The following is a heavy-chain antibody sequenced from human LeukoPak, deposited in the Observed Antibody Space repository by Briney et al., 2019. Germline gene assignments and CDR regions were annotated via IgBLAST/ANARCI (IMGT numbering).Heavy chain of an antibody. Sequence: MPGGSLRLSCAASGFTFSTYTMNWVRQAPGKGLEWVSSISGSSSYIYYADSVKGRFTISRDNAKNTLYLQMNSLRAEDTAVYYCARDAVDTANAVWGQGTTVTVSS. CDR3: ARDAVDTANAV. V-gene: IGHV3-21*01. J-gene: IGHJ6*02. CDR2: ISGSSSYI. CDR1: GFTFSTYT. D-gene: IGHD5-18*01.